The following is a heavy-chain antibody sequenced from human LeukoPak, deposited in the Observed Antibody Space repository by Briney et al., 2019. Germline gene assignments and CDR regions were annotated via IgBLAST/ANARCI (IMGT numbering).Heavy chain of an antibody. CDR3: ARDREELRYFDWLLFDY. V-gene: IGHV1-3*01. Sequence: ASVKVSCKASGYTFTSYAMHWVRQAPGQRVEWMGWINAGNGNTKYSQKFQGRVTITRDTSASTAYMELSSLRSEDTAVYYCARDREELRYFDWLLFDYWGQGTLVTVSS. CDR1: GYTFTSYA. D-gene: IGHD3-9*01. J-gene: IGHJ4*02. CDR2: INAGNGNT.